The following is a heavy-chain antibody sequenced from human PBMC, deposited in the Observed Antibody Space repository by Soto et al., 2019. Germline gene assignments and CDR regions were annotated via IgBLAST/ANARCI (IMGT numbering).Heavy chain of an antibody. V-gene: IGHV3-30*18. CDR2: ISYDGSNK. J-gene: IGHJ5*02. CDR1: GFTFSSYG. CDR3: AKDRKKLLWWWQS. Sequence: GGSLRLSCAASGFTFSSYGMHWVRQAPGKGLEWVAVISYDGSNKYYADSVKGRFTISRDNSKNTLYLQMNSLRAEDTAVYYCAKDRKKLLWWWQSWGQGTLVTVSS. D-gene: IGHD2-21*01.